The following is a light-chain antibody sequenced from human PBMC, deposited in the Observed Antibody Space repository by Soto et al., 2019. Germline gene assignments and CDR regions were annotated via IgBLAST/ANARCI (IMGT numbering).Light chain of an antibody. CDR3: QQRSNWPFT. J-gene: IGKJ4*01. Sequence: EIVLTQSPATLSLSPGERATLSCRASQSVSSYLAWYQQKPGQAPRLLIYDASNRATGIPARFSGSGSGTDFTLTISSLEPEDFAVYYCQQRSNWPFTFGGGKKVEIK. CDR2: DAS. V-gene: IGKV3-11*01. CDR1: QSVSSY.